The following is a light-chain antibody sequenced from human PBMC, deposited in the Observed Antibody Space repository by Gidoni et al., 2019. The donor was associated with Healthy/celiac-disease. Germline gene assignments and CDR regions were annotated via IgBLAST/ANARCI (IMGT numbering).Light chain of an antibody. CDR1: QSISSW. Sequence: DIQMTQSPSTLSASVGDRVPITCRASQSISSWLAWYQPKPGKAPKPLIYKASSLESGVPSWFSGSGSGTEFTLTISSLQPDDFATYYCQQYNSYWITFGQGTRLEIK. CDR3: QQYNSYWIT. J-gene: IGKJ5*01. CDR2: KAS. V-gene: IGKV1-5*03.